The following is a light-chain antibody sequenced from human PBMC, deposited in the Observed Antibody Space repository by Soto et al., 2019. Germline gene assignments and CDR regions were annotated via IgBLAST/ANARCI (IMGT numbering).Light chain of an antibody. CDR2: EVS. CDR1: SSDIGGYNY. V-gene: IGLV2-14*01. CDR3: SSYTSSNTFA. J-gene: IGLJ1*01. Sequence: SALTQPASVSGSPGQSITISCTGTSSDIGGYNYVSWYQQHPGKVPKFMIYEVSNRPSGVSDRFSGSKSGNTASLTISGLQAEDEADYYCSSYTSSNTFAFGTGTKVTVL.